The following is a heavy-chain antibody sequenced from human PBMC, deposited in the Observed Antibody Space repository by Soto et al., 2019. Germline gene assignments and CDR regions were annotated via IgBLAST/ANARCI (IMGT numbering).Heavy chain of an antibody. J-gene: IGHJ3*02. V-gene: IGHV1-69*12. CDR2: IIPICGTA. CDR1: GGTFSSYA. CDR3: ATELWDGAFDI. D-gene: IGHD1-26*01. Sequence: QVQLVQSGAEVKKPGSSVKVSCKASGGTFSSYAISWVRQAPGQGLEWMGGIIPICGTANNAQKFQGRVTIPADESTSTAYMELGSLRSEDTAVYCCATELWDGAFDIWGQGTMVTVSS.